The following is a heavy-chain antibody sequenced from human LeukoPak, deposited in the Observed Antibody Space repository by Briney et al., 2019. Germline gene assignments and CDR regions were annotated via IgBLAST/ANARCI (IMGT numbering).Heavy chain of an antibody. J-gene: IGHJ4*02. Sequence: GGSLRLSCAASEFSFSYYAMHWVRQAPGKGLEWVAVIWYDGSNKYYADSVKGRFTISRDNSKNTLYLQMNSLRAEDTAVYYCARDREARVPAAPFDYWGQGTLVTVSS. CDR1: EFSFSYYA. D-gene: IGHD2-2*01. CDR3: ARDREARVPAAPFDY. V-gene: IGHV3-33*08. CDR2: IWYDGSNK.